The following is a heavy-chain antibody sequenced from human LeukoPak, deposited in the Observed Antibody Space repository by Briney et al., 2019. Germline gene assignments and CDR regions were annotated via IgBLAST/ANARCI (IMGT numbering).Heavy chain of an antibody. V-gene: IGHV3-33*01. CDR2: IWYDGSNK. D-gene: IGHD7-27*01. Sequence: GGSLRLSCAASGFTFSSHGMHWVRQAPGKGLEWVAVIWYDGSNKYYADSVKGRFTISRDNAKNSLYLQMNSLRAEDTAVYYCARPSNWGGFDYWGQGTLVTVSS. CDR1: GFTFSSHG. CDR3: ARPSNWGGFDY. J-gene: IGHJ4*02.